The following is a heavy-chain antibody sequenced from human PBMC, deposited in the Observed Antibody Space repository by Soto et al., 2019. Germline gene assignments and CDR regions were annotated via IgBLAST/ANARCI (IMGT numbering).Heavy chain of an antibody. D-gene: IGHD2-21*01. CDR1: GFTFSDYA. CDR2: IRGSGSGS. J-gene: IGHJ6*03. V-gene: IGHV3-23*01. CDR3: AMGAGDYYYYYMSV. Sequence: PGGSLRLSCAGSGFTFSDYAMNWLRQAPGKGLEWVSSIRGSGSGSYYPDSVKGRFTISRDNSKNTVYLQMGSLRDEDTAVYYCAMGAGDYYYYYMSVWGKGTTVTVSS.